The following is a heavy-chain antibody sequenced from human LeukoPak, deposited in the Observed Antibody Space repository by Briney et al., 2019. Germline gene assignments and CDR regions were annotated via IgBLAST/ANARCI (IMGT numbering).Heavy chain of an antibody. CDR1: GYSISSGYY. CDR2: IYHSGST. CDR3: ARVQVRGYYFDY. Sequence: SETLSLTCTVSGYSISSGYYWGWIRQPPGKGLEWIGSIYHSGSTYYNPSLKSRVTISVDTSKNQFSLKLSSVTAADTAVYYCARVQVRGYYFDYWGQGTLVTVSS. V-gene: IGHV4-38-2*02. J-gene: IGHJ4*02. D-gene: IGHD3-10*01.